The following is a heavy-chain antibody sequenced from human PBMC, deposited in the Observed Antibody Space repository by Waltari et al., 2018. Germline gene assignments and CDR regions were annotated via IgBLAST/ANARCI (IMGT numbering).Heavy chain of an antibody. CDR3: ARYIAAAGAWFDP. J-gene: IGHJ5*02. CDR1: GGSISSYY. D-gene: IGHD6-13*01. Sequence: QVQLQESGPGLVKPSETLSLTCTVSGGSISSYYWSWIRQPPGKGLEWIGYIYYSGSTNYNPSLKSRVTISVDTSKNQFSLKLTSVTVADTAVYFCARYIAAAGAWFDPWGQGTLVTVSS. V-gene: IGHV4-59*12. CDR2: IYYSGST.